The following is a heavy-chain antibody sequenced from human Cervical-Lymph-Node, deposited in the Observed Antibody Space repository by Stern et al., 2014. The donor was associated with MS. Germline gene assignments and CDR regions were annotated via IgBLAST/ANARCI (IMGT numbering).Heavy chain of an antibody. CDR3: TKAWDS. J-gene: IGHJ4*02. Sequence: QVQLGQSGAEVRKPGASVRVSCKTSGYNFISVDINWVRQATGQGLEWMGRLNPDSGETGYAQKFQGRLTITGDTSINTAYMELTSLSSEDSAVYYCTKAWDSWGQGTLVTVSS. CDR1: GYNFISVD. V-gene: IGHV1-8*01. CDR2: LNPDSGET.